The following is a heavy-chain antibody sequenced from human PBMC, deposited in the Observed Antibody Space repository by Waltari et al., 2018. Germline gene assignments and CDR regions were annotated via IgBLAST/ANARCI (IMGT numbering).Heavy chain of an antibody. CDR3: SRHPAMTIMLCYFDL. D-gene: IGHD2-8*01. CDR2: IYYSGST. J-gene: IGHJ2*01. CDR1: GGSISSSSYY. Sequence: QLQLQESGPGLVKPSETMSLTCTVSGGSISSSSYYWGWIRQPPGKGLEWIGSIYYSGSTYYNPSLKSRVTISIDTSNNQFSLNLSSVTASDTSVYYCSRHPAMTIMLCYFDLSDRCTLVTVSS. V-gene: IGHV4-39*01.